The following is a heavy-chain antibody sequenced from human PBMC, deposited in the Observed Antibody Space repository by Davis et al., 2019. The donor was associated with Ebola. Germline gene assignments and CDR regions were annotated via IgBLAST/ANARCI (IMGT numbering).Heavy chain of an antibody. D-gene: IGHD2-8*01. CDR1: GDSISGGAFY. Sequence: MPSETLSLTCTVSGDSISGGAFYGGWIRQAPGRGLEWIATIFNSGTTYYNPSLKSRVTISVDTSKNQFSLKLTSVTAADTAVYYCARDKDIVLMHNDYWGQGTLVTVSS. V-gene: IGHV4-39*02. CDR3: ARDKDIVLMHNDY. J-gene: IGHJ4*02. CDR2: IFNSGTT.